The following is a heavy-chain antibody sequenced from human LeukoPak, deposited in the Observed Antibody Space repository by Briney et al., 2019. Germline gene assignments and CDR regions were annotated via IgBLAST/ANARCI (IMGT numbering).Heavy chain of an antibody. CDR1: GFTVSSNY. CDR3: ARGVALHSDGWTPPVY. Sequence: PGGSLRLSCAASGFTVSSNYMSWVRQAPGKGLEWVSVIYSGGGTYYVDSVKGRFTISRDNSKNTLYLQMNSLRAEDTAVYYCARGVALHSDGWTPPVYWGQGTLVTVSS. J-gene: IGHJ4*02. D-gene: IGHD6-19*01. CDR2: IYSGGGT. V-gene: IGHV3-66*01.